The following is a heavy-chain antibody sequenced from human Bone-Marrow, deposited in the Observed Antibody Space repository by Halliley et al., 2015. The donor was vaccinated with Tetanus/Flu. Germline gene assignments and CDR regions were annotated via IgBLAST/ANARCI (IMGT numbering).Heavy chain of an antibody. D-gene: IGHD2-15*01. CDR3: ATQRDVSGATYAY. J-gene: IGHJ4*02. CDR2: INPGGGGT. Sequence: MGKINPGGGGTRYAQKFQGRVTMTSDTSTSTVYMELSSLRSEDTAVYYWATQRDVSGATYAYWGQGTLVTVSS. V-gene: IGHV1-46*01.